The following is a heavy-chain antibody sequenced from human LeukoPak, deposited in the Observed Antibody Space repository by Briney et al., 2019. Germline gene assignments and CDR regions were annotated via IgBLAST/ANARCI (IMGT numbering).Heavy chain of an antibody. J-gene: IGHJ4*02. CDR1: GGSISSSSFY. Sequence: PSETLSLTCTVSGGSISSSSFYWGWIRQPPGKGLEWIGNIFYSGSTYYNSSLKSRVTISVDTSKNQFSLKLSSVTAADTAVYYCARHAGGYSYGYADYWGQGTLVTVSS. CDR3: ARHAGGYSYGYADY. V-gene: IGHV4-39*01. D-gene: IGHD5-18*01. CDR2: IFYSGST.